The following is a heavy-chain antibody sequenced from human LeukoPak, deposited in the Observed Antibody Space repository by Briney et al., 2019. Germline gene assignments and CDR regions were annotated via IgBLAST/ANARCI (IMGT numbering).Heavy chain of an antibody. CDR1: GFTFSTYG. J-gene: IGHJ4*02. Sequence: GGSLRLSCAASGFTFSTYGMHWVRQAPGKGLEWVAFIRYDGSNKYYPDPVKGRFTISRDNSKNTLRLQMNSLRAEDTAVYYCATLNSFGNDYWGQGVLVTVSS. V-gene: IGHV3-30*02. D-gene: IGHD5-18*01. CDR3: ATLNSFGNDY. CDR2: IRYDGSNK.